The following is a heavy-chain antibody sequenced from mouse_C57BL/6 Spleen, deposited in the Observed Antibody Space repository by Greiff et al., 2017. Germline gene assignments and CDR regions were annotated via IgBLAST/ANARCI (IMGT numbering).Heavy chain of an antibody. D-gene: IGHD1-1*01. Sequence: QVQLQQSGAELARPGASVKLSCKASGYTFTSYGISWVKQRTGQGLEWIGEIYPRSGNTYYNEKFKGKATLTADKSSSTAYMELRSLTSEDSAVYFCARDDTTVVEGYYFDYWGQGTTLTVSS. CDR3: ARDDTTVVEGYYFDY. J-gene: IGHJ2*01. CDR2: IYPRSGNT. CDR1: GYTFTSYG. V-gene: IGHV1-81*01.